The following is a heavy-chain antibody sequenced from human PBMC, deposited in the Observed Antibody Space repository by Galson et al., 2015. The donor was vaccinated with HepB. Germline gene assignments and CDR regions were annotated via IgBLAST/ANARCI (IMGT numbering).Heavy chain of an antibody. V-gene: IGHV3-15*07. CDR2: IKSKTDGGTT. Sequence: SLRLSCAASGFTFSNAWMNWVRQAPGKGLEWVGRIKSKTDGGTTDYAAPVKGRFTISRDDSKNTLYLQMNSLKTEDTAVYYCTTDLGSVGFGELSPRDYWGQGTLVTVSS. D-gene: IGHD3-10*01. CDR1: GFTFSNAW. J-gene: IGHJ4*02. CDR3: TTDLGSVGFGELSPRDY.